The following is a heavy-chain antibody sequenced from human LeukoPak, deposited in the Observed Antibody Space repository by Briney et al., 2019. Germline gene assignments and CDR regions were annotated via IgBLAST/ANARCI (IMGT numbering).Heavy chain of an antibody. V-gene: IGHV3-53*01. J-gene: IGHJ5*02. CDR3: AKTYNNGFDP. Sequence: PGGSLRLSCAASGLTVSSTHMNWVRQPPGKGLEWVSIIYSGGSTYCADSVKGRFTISRDNSKNTLYLQGNSLNAEDTAVYYCAKTYNNGFDPWGQGTLVTVSS. CDR1: GLTVSSTH. D-gene: IGHD1-14*01. CDR2: IYSGGST.